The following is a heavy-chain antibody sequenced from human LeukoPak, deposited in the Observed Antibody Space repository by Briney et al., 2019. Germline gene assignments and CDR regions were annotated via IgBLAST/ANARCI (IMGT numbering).Heavy chain of an antibody. CDR3: ATPNNEQQLVPFDY. D-gene: IGHD6-13*01. Sequence: SGGSLRLSCAASGFTFSSYAMSWVRQAPGKGLEWVSAISGSGGSTYYADSVKGRFTISRDNSKNTLYLQMNSLRAEDTAVYYCATPNNEQQLVPFDYWGQGTLVTVSS. J-gene: IGHJ4*02. V-gene: IGHV3-23*01. CDR2: ISGSGGST. CDR1: GFTFSSYA.